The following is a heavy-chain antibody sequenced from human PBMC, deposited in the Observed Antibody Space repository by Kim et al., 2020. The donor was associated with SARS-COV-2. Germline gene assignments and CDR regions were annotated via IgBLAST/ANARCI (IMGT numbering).Heavy chain of an antibody. D-gene: IGHD2-2*02. CDR1: GGSISSYY. Sequence: SETLSLTCTVSGGSISSYYWSWIRQPPGKGLEWIGYIYYSGSTNYNPSLKSRVTISVDTSKNQFSLKLSSVTAADTAVYYCARGGSCSSTSCYRYAFDIWGQGTMVTVSS. V-gene: IGHV4-59*13. CDR2: IYYSGST. J-gene: IGHJ3*02. CDR3: ARGGSCSSTSCYRYAFDI.